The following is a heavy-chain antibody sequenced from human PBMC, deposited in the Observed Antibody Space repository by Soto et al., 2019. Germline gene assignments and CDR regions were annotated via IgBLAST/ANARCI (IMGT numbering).Heavy chain of an antibody. V-gene: IGHV1-18*01. D-gene: IGHD3-16*01. CDR2: ISGYNGHT. Sequence: QVQLVQSGAEVRKPGASVKVSCKASGYTFTTYGISWVRQAPGQGLEWMGWISGYNGHTKYAQKFQGRVTMTTDTFXXTAQMDLRSLRSDDTAVYYCAREGEMPYYYYGLDVWGQGTTVTVSS. CDR3: AREGEMPYYYYGLDV. J-gene: IGHJ6*02. CDR1: GYTFTTYG.